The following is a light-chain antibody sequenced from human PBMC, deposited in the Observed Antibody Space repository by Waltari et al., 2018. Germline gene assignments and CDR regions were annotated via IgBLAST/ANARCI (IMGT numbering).Light chain of an antibody. CDR1: QSVSRF. Sequence: EIVLTQSPGTLSLSPGERATLSCRASQSVSRFLAWYQQKPGQATRLLIYDASTRATGIPDRFSGSGSGTDFSLTISRLEPEDFAVYYCQKYVSLPATFGQGTKVEIK. V-gene: IGKV3-20*01. J-gene: IGKJ1*01. CDR2: DAS. CDR3: QKYVSLPAT.